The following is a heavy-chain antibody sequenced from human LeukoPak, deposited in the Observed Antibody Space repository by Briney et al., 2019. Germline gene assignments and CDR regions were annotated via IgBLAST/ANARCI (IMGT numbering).Heavy chain of an antibody. J-gene: IGHJ4*02. CDR3: AKGIGGTLFDY. D-gene: IGHD4-23*01. V-gene: IGHV3-23*01. CDR2: ISGSADGT. CDR1: GSTFGSHA. Sequence: GGSLRLSCAASGSTFGSHAMSWVRQAPGKGLEWVSTISGSADGTHYRDSVKGRFTISRDNSKNTLFLQMNSLRAADTAVYYCAKGIGGTLFDYWGQGTLVTVSS.